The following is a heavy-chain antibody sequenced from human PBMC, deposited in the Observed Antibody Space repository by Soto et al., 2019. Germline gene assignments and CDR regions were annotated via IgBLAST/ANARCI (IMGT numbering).Heavy chain of an antibody. CDR3: ARGIAFWSGYSLPPLYHPHPKLTGNGNWFDP. D-gene: IGHD3-3*01. CDR2: INPSGGST. J-gene: IGHJ5*02. V-gene: IGHV1-46*01. CDR1: GYTFTSYY. Sequence: ASVKVSCKASGYTFTSYYMHWVRQAPGQGLEWMGIINPSGGSTSYAQKFQGRVTMTRDTSTSTVYMELSSLRSEDTAVYYCARGIAFWSGYSLPPLYHPHPKLTGNGNWFDPWGQGTLVTVSS.